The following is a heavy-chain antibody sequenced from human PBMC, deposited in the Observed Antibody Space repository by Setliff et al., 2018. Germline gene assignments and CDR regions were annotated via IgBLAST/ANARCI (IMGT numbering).Heavy chain of an antibody. V-gene: IGHV1-2*02. CDR3: ARDGLSWLSWLYP. Sequence: ASVKVSCKASGYSFSDFYMHWVRQVPGRGPEWMGSINPKSGVTRYVQKFQGRVTMTRDTSISTAYMELNSLTSDDTAVYYCARDGLSWLSWLYPWGQGTPVTVSS. CDR1: GYSFSDFY. J-gene: IGHJ5*02. D-gene: IGHD6-13*01. CDR2: INPKSGVT.